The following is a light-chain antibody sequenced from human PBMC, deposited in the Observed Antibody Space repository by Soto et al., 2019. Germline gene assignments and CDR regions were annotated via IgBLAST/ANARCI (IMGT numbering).Light chain of an antibody. CDR3: QQGNIFPWT. J-gene: IGKJ1*01. CDR1: QGISSW. V-gene: IGKV1-12*01. CDR2: AAS. Sequence: DVKMKQSPASVSAYIGDRITITCRASQGISSWLAWYQQKPGKAPKLLIYAASSLQNGVPSRFSGSGSGTDFTLTISSLQPEDFASYYSQQGNIFPWTFGQGTKV.